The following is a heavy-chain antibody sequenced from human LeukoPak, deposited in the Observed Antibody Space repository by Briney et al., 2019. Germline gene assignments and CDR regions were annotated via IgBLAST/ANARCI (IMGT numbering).Heavy chain of an antibody. CDR2: IYYSGST. CDR3: ARDSSPTQY. J-gene: IGHJ4*02. Sequence: SETLSLTCTVSGGSISSYYWSWIRQPPGKGLEWIGYIYYSGSTNYNPSLKSRVTISVDTSKNQFSLKLSSVTAADTAVCYCARDSSPTQYWGQGTLVTVSS. V-gene: IGHV4-59*01. CDR1: GGSISSYY.